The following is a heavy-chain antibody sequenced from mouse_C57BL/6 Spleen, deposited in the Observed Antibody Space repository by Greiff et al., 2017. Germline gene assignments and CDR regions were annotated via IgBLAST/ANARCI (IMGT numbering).Heavy chain of an antibody. CDR1: GYTFTSYT. CDR3: ARDGNYEVTFAY. CDR2: INPSSGYT. V-gene: IGHV1-4*01. D-gene: IGHD2-1*01. Sequence: QVQLQQSGAELARPGASVKMSCKASGYTFTSYTMHWVKQRPGQGLEWIGYINPSSGYTKYNQKFKDKATLTADKASSTAYMQLSSLTSEDSAVYYCARDGNYEVTFAYWGQGTLVTVSA. J-gene: IGHJ3*01.